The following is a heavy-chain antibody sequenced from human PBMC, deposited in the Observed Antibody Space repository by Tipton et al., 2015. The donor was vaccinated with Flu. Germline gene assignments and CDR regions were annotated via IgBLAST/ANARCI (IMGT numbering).Heavy chain of an antibody. CDR3: AGTYYDFWSGSTSFDY. D-gene: IGHD3-3*01. V-gene: IGHV4-31*03. Sequence: LRLSCTVSGGSIGSGGYYWSWIRQHPGKGLEWIGYIYYSGSTYYNPSLKSRVTISVDTSKNQFSLKLSSVTAADTAVYYCAGTYYDFWSGSTSFDYWGQGTLVTVSS. CDR1: GGSIGSGGYY. J-gene: IGHJ4*02. CDR2: IYYSGST.